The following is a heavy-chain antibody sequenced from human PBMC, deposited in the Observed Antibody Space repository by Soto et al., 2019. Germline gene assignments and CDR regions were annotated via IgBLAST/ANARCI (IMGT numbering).Heavy chain of an antibody. CDR2: IYWADDK. J-gene: IGHJ6*02. CDR1: GFSLSTTGVG. Sequence: QITLKESGPTLVKPTQTLTLTCTFSGFSLSTTGVGVGWIRQPPGKALEWLALIYWADDKRYNPSLKSRLTITKDTSKNQVVLTMTHMDPVDTATYYCVQSRCGGDCLQSYSSRSYYGLDVWGQGTTVTVSS. V-gene: IGHV2-5*02. D-gene: IGHD2-21*01. CDR3: VQSRCGGDCLQSYSSRSYYGLDV.